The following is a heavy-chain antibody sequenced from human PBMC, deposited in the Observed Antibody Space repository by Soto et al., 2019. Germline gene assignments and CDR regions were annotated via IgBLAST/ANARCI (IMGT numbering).Heavy chain of an antibody. Sequence: GGSLRLSCAASGFTFSSYAMHWVRQAPGKGLEWVAVISYDGSNKYYADSVKGRFTTSRDNSKNTLYLQMNSLRAEDTAVYYCARWKAGTTAQDYWGQGTLVTVSS. CDR2: ISYDGSNK. CDR3: ARWKAGTTAQDY. V-gene: IGHV3-30-3*01. J-gene: IGHJ4*02. D-gene: IGHD1-7*01. CDR1: GFTFSSYA.